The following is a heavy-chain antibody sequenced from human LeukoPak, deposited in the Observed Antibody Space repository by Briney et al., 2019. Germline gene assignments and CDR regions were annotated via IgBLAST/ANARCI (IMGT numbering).Heavy chain of an antibody. D-gene: IGHD6-13*01. CDR2: ISGSGGST. CDR1: GFTFSSYA. CDR3: AKWSGSSHLYYYYMDV. J-gene: IGHJ6*03. Sequence: GGSLRLSCAASGFTFSSYAMSWVRQAPGKGLEWVSVISGSGGSTYYADSVKGRFTISRDNSKNTLYLQMNSLRAEDTAVYYCAKWSGSSHLYYYYMDVWGKGTTVTVSS. V-gene: IGHV3-23*01.